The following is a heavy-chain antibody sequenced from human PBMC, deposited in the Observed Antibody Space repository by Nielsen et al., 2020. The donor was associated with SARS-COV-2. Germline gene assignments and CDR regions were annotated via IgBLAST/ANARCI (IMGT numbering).Heavy chain of an antibody. V-gene: IGHV1-18*01. CDR2: ISAYNGNT. D-gene: IGHD3-22*01. CDR3: ARVDDSSGYYLRNWFDP. J-gene: IGHJ5*02. CDR1: GYTFTGYG. Sequence: ASVKVSCKASGYTFTGYGISWVRQAPGQGLEWMGWISAYNGNTNYAQKLQGRVTMTTDTSTSTAYMELRSLRSDDTAVYYCARVDDSSGYYLRNWFDPWGQGTLVTVSS.